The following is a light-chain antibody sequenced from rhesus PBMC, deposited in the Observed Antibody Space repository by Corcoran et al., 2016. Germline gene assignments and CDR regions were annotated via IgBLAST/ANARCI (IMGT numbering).Light chain of an antibody. CDR1: QSVSSS. CDR3: QQYSNWPRT. CDR2: GAT. V-gene: IGKV3-42*03. J-gene: IGKJ1*01. Sequence: EIVLTQSPATLSLSPGERATLSCRASQSVSSSLAWYQQKPGQVPRLLIYGATSRATGIPDRVSGSGAGTDFTLTSSSVEPEDFAFYYCQQYSNWPRTFGQGTKVEIK.